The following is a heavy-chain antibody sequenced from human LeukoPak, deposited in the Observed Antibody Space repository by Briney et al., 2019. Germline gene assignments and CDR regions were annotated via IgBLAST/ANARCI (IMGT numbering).Heavy chain of an antibody. CDR2: VDYYNGRTRT. J-gene: IGHJ4*01. CDR3: ARLDASSAHFSRSFPDY. CDR1: GGSITNSDYF. D-gene: IGHD3-10*01. Sequence: KPSETLSLTCTVSGGSITNSDYFWGWIRQPPGKGLEWIANVDYYNGRTRTHYNPSLMSRITIYADNSKNQFSLKFRSVTAADTAVYYCARLDASSAHFSRSFPDYWGHGTLVTVSS. V-gene: IGHV4-39*01.